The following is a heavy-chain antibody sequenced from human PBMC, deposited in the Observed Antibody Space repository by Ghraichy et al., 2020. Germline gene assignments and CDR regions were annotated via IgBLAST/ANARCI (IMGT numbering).Heavy chain of an antibody. J-gene: IGHJ4*02. CDR1: GGTFSNYG. Sequence: SVKVSCKASGGTFSNYGISWVRQAPGQGLEWMGGILPIFGTPNYAQKFQDRATITADESTSTAYMELSSLRSEDTAVYYCARGKDRSNWPGYFDYWGQGTLVTGSS. CDR3: ARGKDRSNWPGYFDY. V-gene: IGHV1-69*13. CDR2: ILPIFGTP. D-gene: IGHD1-1*01.